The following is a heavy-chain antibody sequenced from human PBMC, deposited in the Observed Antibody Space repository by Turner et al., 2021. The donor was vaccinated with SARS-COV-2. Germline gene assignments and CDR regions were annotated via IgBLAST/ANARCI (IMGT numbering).Heavy chain of an antibody. CDR2: IAHRRTT. D-gene: IGHD2-15*01. V-gene: IGHV4-59*08. CDR3: ARLSVGALDP. J-gene: IGHJ5*02. Sequence: HVPLQQSGPGLAEPSKTLSLPCSVSGFSITTYASCWIRQSPGKGLEYLGSIAHRRTTHYDPSLRCQVTISTDMSNNNGALQLNSVTAADTAVDCCARLSVGALDPWGQGTLVTVSS. CDR1: GFSITTYA.